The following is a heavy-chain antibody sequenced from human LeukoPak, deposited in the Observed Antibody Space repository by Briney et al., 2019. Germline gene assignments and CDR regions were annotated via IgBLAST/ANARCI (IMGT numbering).Heavy chain of an antibody. V-gene: IGHV3-23*01. CDR3: AKGGFDSSGWYEN. J-gene: IGHJ4*02. Sequence: GGSLRLSCAASGFTFSTYAVNWVRQAPGKGLEWVSAISASGGTTYYADSVKGRFTISRDNSKNTLYLQMNSLRAEDTAVYYCAKGGFDSSGWYENWGQGTLVTVSS. CDR2: ISASGGTT. CDR1: GFTFSTYA. D-gene: IGHD6-19*01.